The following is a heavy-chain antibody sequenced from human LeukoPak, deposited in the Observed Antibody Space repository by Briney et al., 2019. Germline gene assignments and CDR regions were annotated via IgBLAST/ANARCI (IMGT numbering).Heavy chain of an antibody. D-gene: IGHD6-19*01. J-gene: IGHJ3*02. CDR1: GGSISSSSYY. V-gene: IGHV4-39*07. CDR3: ARGLAVAGTDAFDI. CDR2: IYYSGST. Sequence: SETLSLTCTVSGGSISSSSYYWGWIRQPPGKGLEWIGSIYYSGSTYYNPSLKSRVTISVDTSKNQFSLKLSSVTAADTAVYYCARGLAVAGTDAFDIWGQGTMVTVSS.